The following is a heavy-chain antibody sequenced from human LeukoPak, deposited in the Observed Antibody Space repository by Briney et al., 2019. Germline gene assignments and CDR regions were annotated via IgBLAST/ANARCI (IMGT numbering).Heavy chain of an antibody. CDR3: AGEHSGGYRFDY. V-gene: IGHV4-59*01. CDR1: GDSMSSYY. CDR2: IYYSGST. Sequence: KPSETLSLTCTVSGDSMSSYYWSWIRQPPGKGLEWIGYIYYSGSTNYNPSLKSRVTMSIDTSKNQFSLKLRFVTAADSAVYCCAGEHSGGYRFDYWGQGTLVTVSS. D-gene: IGHD3-22*01. J-gene: IGHJ4*02.